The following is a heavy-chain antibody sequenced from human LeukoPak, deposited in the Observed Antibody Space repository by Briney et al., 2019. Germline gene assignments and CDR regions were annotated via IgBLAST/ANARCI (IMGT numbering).Heavy chain of an antibody. CDR2: LYAGGAT. V-gene: IGHV3-53*05. CDR3: ARAFDVGGPGVFDS. D-gene: IGHD2-8*01. J-gene: IGHJ3*02. Sequence: GGSLRLSCAGSGFSVSANYMAWVRQAPQKGLEWVSILYAGGATYYADSVKGRFAISRDNSKNTLYLQMNSLRVEDTAVYYCARAFDVGGPGVFDSWGQGTVVTVSS. CDR1: GFSVSANY.